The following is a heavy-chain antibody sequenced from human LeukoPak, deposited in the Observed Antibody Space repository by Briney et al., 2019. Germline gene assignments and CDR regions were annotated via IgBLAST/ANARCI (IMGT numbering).Heavy chain of an antibody. D-gene: IGHD3-22*01. Sequence: GGCLRLSCAASGFTFSSYAMSWVRQAPGKGLEWVSAISGSGGSTYYADSVKGRFTISRDNSKNTLYLQMNSLRAEDTAVYYCAKDHYDSSGYQNDFDYWGQGTLVTVSS. CDR1: GFTFSSYA. CDR3: AKDHYDSSGYQNDFDY. V-gene: IGHV3-23*01. J-gene: IGHJ4*02. CDR2: ISGSGGST.